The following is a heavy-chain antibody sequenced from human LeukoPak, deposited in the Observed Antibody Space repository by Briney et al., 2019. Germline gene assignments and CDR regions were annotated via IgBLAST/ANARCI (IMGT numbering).Heavy chain of an antibody. CDR1: GFTFGDYA. CDR2: IRSEAYGGTT. V-gene: IGHV3-49*04. CDR3: TRISWGSGSYSPPHPFDI. J-gene: IGHJ3*02. Sequence: GGSLRLSCTASGFTFGDYAMSWVRQAPGKGLEWVGFIRSEAYGGTTEYAASVKGRFTISRDDSKSIAYLQMNSLKTEDTAVYYCTRISWGSGSYSPPHPFDIWGQGTMVTVSS. D-gene: IGHD1-26*01.